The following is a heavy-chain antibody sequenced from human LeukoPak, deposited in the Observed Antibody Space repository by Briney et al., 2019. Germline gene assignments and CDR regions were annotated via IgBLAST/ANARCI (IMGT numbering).Heavy chain of an antibody. J-gene: IGHJ4*02. CDR3: AKRGRAAAGNSHYFDY. Sequence: GGSLRLSCAASGFTFSSYAMSWVRQAPGKGLEWVSAISGSGGSTYYADSVKGRFTISRDNSKNTLYLQMNSLRAEDTAVYYCAKRGRAAAGNSHYFDYWGQGTLVTVSS. CDR1: GFTFSSYA. V-gene: IGHV3-23*01. CDR2: ISGSGGST. D-gene: IGHD6-13*01.